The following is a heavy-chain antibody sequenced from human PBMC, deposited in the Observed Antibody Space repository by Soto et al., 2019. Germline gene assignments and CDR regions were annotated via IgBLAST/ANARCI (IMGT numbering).Heavy chain of an antibody. D-gene: IGHD2-8*02. CDR2: ILVGGST. Sequence: GGSLRLSCAASGFSCSGYDMSWVRQAPGKGLEWVSTILVGGSTHYPDSVKGRFTISRDYSKNTLFLQMNSLTAGDTAVYYCAKATATGGGAFDICGQGTMVTVSS. J-gene: IGHJ3*02. CDR3: AKATATGGGAFDI. V-gene: IGHV3-23*01. CDR1: GFSCSGYD.